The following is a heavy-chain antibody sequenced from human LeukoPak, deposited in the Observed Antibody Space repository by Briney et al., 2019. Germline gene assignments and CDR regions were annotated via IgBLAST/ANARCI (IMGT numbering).Heavy chain of an antibody. V-gene: IGHV3-23*01. CDR1: GFTFSIYA. J-gene: IGHJ4*02. CDR2: ISGSGGST. CDR3: AKAGGSYFDY. D-gene: IGHD1-26*01. Sequence: PGGSLRLSCAASGFTFSIYAMSWVRQAPGEGLEWVSAISGSGGSTYYADSVKGRFTISRDNSKNTLYLQMNSLRAEDTAVYYCAKAGGSYFDYWGQGTLVTVSS.